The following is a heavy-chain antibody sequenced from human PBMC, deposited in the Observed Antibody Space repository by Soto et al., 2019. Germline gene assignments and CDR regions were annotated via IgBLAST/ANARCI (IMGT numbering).Heavy chain of an antibody. CDR3: AGGGGVGVAGSAAFDM. V-gene: IGHV1-2*02. J-gene: IGHJ3*02. CDR1: GYPVTAYY. Sequence: QLHLVQSGAVVKKPGASVTVSCSASGYPVTAYYMHWVRQAPGRGLEWMGGINPATGAAKYTQTFQGRVTMDRDTSTSTVFMGLSGLTSEDTAVFSWAGGGGVGVAGSAAFDMWGQGTLVTVSS. CDR2: INPATGAA. D-gene: IGHD3-3*01.